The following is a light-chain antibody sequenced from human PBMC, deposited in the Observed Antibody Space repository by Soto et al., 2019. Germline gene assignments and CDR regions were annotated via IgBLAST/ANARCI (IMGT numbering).Light chain of an antibody. CDR3: QQYGNSIPIT. V-gene: IGKV3-20*01. CDR1: HSVSTSF. J-gene: IGKJ5*01. Sequence: EVVLTQSPGTLSFSPGERATLSCRASHSVSTSFLAWYQQKPGQAPRLLIYGAFSRATGIPDRFSGSGSGTDFTLTISRLEPEDFAVYYCQQYGNSIPITFGQGTRLEIK. CDR2: GAF.